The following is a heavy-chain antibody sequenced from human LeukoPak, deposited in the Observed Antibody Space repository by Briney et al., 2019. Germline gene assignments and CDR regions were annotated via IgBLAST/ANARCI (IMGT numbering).Heavy chain of an antibody. J-gene: IGHJ4*02. CDR3: ATDMEDTAMAPFDY. CDR1: GYTLTELS. V-gene: IGHV1-24*01. CDR2: FDPEDGET. D-gene: IGHD5-18*01. Sequence: GASVKVSCKVSGYTLTELSMHWVRQAPGKGLEWMGGFDPEDGETIYAQKFQGRVPMTEDTSTDTAYMELSSLRSEDTAVYYCATDMEDTAMAPFDYWGQGTLVTVSS.